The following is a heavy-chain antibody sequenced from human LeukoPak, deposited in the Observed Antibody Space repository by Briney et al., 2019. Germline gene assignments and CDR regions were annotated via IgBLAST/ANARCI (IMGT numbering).Heavy chain of an antibody. J-gene: IGHJ4*02. Sequence: GGSLRLSCAASGFPFRNYSMNWVRQAPGKGLEWISYISSRSSTIFYADSVKGRFTISRDNAKNSLYLQMNSLRAEDTAVYYCAGVDHWNFRAAFDYWGQGTLVTVSS. CDR1: GFPFRNYS. CDR2: ISSRSSTI. V-gene: IGHV3-48*01. CDR3: AGVDHWNFRAAFDY. D-gene: IGHD1-7*01.